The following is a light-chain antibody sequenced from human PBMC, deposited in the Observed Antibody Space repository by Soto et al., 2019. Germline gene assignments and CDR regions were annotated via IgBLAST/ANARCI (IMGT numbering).Light chain of an antibody. CDR3: SSYTSSSILV. J-gene: IGLJ1*01. Sequence: QSVLTQPASVSGSPGQSITISCTGTSRDVGGYSFVSWYQQFPGEVPQLMIYEVGNRPSGVSNRFSGSKSXNTASLTISGLQAEDEADYYCSSYTSSSILVFGTGTKVTVL. CDR2: EVG. CDR1: SRDVGGYSF. V-gene: IGLV2-14*01.